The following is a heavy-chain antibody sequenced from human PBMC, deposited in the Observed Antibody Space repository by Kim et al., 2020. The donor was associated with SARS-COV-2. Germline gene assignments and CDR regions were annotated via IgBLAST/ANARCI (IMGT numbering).Heavy chain of an antibody. D-gene: IGHD3-9*01. J-gene: IGHJ6*02. CDR3: STISKDYYGMDV. V-gene: IGHV1-69*02. Sequence: NDEQKFQGRVTITADKATGTAYMELSSLRSEDTAVYYCSTISKDYYGMDVWGQGTTVTVSS.